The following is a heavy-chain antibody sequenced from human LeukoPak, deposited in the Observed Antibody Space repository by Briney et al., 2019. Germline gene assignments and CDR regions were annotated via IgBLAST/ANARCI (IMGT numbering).Heavy chain of an antibody. J-gene: IGHJ6*04. V-gene: IGHV4-59*01. CDR2: IYYSGST. Sequence: SETLSLTCTVSGGSISGYYWSWIRQPPGKGLEWIGYIYYSGSTNYNPSLKSRVTISVDTSKNQFSLKLSSVTAADTAVYYCARSIPSKGYYYYYGMDVWGKGTTVTVSS. CDR1: GGSISGYY. CDR3: ARSIPSKGYYYYYGMDV.